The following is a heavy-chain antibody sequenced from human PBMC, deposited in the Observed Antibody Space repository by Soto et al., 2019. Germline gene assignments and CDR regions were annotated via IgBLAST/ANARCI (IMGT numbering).Heavy chain of an antibody. V-gene: IGHV4-61*01. CDR1: GVSVTRTSFY. CDR2: FHSGGRT. Sequence: SETLSLTCTVSGVSVTRTSFYWSWIRPAPGKGLEWIGYFHSGGRTNYNPSLKSRVNISVDTAKNQFSLQLTSVTAADTALYFCVRDRAFSYAYDVWGQGSLVTVSS. J-gene: IGHJ4*02. CDR3: VRDRAFSYAYDV. D-gene: IGHD3-16*01.